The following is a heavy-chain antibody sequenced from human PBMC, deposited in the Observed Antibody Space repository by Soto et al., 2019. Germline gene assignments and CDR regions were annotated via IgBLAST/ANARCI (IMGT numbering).Heavy chain of an antibody. Sequence: ASVKVSCKASGYTFTSYGISWVRQAPGQGLEWMGWISAYNGNTNYAQKLQGRVTMTTDTSTRTAYMELRSLRSDDTAVYYCARIYYGSGSVNWFDPWGQGTLVTVSS. J-gene: IGHJ5*02. D-gene: IGHD3-10*01. V-gene: IGHV1-18*01. CDR1: GYTFTSYG. CDR2: ISAYNGNT. CDR3: ARIYYGSGSVNWFDP.